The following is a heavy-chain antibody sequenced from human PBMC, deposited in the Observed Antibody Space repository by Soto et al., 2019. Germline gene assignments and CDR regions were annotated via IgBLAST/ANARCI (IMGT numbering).Heavy chain of an antibody. Sequence: GGSLRLSCAASGFTFSNAWMNWVRQAQGKGLEWVGRIKSKTDGGTTDYAAPVKGRFTISRDDSKNTLYLQMNSLKTEDTAEYYCTTGFTRLAAFDIWGQGTMVTVSS. J-gene: IGHJ3*02. V-gene: IGHV3-15*07. CDR2: IKSKTDGGTT. CDR1: GFTFSNAW. D-gene: IGHD6-6*01. CDR3: TTGFTRLAAFDI.